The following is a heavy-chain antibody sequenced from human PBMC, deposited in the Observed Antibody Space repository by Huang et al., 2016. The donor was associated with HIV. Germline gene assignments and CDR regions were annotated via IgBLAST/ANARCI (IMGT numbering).Heavy chain of an antibody. J-gene: IGHJ1*01. D-gene: IGHD3-3*01. CDR1: GDSINSNTFY. CDR2: IYYSGTT. Sequence: QESGPGLVGPSETLSLTCAVSGDSINSNTFYWGWIRRPPGKGLEWIGSIYYSGTTYYNPALKGRARIAVDASKNRIFLHLRSVTAADTGVYYCARTGVAVSDDPEYFQHWGQGALVT. CDR3: ARTGVAVSDDPEYFQH. V-gene: IGHV4-39*02.